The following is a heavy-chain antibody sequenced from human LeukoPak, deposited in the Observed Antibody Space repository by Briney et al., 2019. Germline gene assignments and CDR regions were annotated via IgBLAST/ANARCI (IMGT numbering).Heavy chain of an antibody. D-gene: IGHD2/OR15-2a*01. CDR1: GFTVSSNY. V-gene: IGHV3-66*01. CDR3: ARAPKRLGSPSFSPTPDY. CDR2: IYSGGST. Sequence: GGSLRLSCAASGFTVSSNYMSWVRQAPGKGLEWVSVIYSGGSTYYADSVKGRFTISRDKSKNTLYLQMNSLRAEDTAVYYCARAPKRLGSPSFSPTPDYWGQGTLVTVSS. J-gene: IGHJ4*02.